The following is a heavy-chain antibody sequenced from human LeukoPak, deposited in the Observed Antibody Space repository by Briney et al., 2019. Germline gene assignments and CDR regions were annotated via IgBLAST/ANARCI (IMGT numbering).Heavy chain of an antibody. V-gene: IGHV4-38-2*01. Sequence: PPETLSLTCAVSEYSISSGYYWGWIRQPPGKGLEWIGSIYNSGSTYYNPSLKSRVTISVDTSKNQFSLKLSSVTAADTAVYYCATEDGYSSSNVWGKGTTVTVSS. CDR3: ATEDGYSSSNV. CDR1: EYSISSGYY. CDR2: IYNSGST. J-gene: IGHJ6*04. D-gene: IGHD6-6*01.